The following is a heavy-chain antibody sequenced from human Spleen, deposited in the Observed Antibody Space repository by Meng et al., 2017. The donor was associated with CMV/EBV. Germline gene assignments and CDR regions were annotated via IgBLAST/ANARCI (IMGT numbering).Heavy chain of an antibody. CDR3: ATEPPISQTSSPIR. Sequence: GESLKISCAVSRFSFSESWMSWVRQAPGKGLEWVANINPDGSDKYYVDSAKGRFTISRDNAENSLYLQMNSLRAEDTVVYYCATEPPISQTSSPIRWGQGTLVTVSS. D-gene: IGHD6-13*01. CDR2: INPDGSDK. CDR1: RFSFSESW. J-gene: IGHJ4*02. V-gene: IGHV3-7*04.